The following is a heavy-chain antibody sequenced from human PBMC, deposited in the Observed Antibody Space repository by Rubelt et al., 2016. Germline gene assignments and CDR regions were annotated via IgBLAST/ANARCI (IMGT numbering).Heavy chain of an antibody. CDR2: ISGSGGST. J-gene: IGHJ4*02. CDR1: GFTFSSYA. CDR3: ATQGYCSSTSCYGAY. V-gene: IGHV3-23*04. Sequence: EVQLVESGGGLVQPGGSLRLSCAASGFTFSSYAMSWVRQAPGKGLEWVSAISGSGGSTYYADSVKGRLTISRDNAKNSLYLQMNSLRDEDTAVYYCATQGYCSSTSCYGAYWGQGTLVTVSS. D-gene: IGHD2-2*01.